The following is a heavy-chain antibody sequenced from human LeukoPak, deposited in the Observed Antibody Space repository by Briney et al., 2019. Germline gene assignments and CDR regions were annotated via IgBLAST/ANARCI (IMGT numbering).Heavy chain of an antibody. CDR3: ARTSKYSFDI. Sequence: PGGSLRLSCVASGFTFSDYWMSWVRQAPGKGLEWVAHIKHDASEKYYVDSVKGRFTISRDNAKNSPYLPMNSLRAEDTAVYYCARTSKYSFDIWGQGTMVTVSS. V-gene: IGHV3-7*04. J-gene: IGHJ3*02. CDR2: IKHDASEK. CDR1: GFTFSDYW. D-gene: IGHD2/OR15-2a*01.